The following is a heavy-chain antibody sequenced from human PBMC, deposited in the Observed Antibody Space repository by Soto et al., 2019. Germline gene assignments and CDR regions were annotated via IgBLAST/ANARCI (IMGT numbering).Heavy chain of an antibody. CDR1: GFSLSTDGVG. D-gene: IGHD2-2*01. J-gene: IGHJ3*01. Sequence: QITLKESGPTLVQPTQTLTLTCTFSGFSLSTDGVGVGWIRQPPGKALEWLALIYWDDDQRYSPSLKTRLTITKDTSKNQVVLTMTNMDPLDTATYYCAHAYGGTSWPNDAFDVWGQGTVVTVSS. V-gene: IGHV2-5*02. CDR3: AHAYGGTSWPNDAFDV. CDR2: IYWDDDQ.